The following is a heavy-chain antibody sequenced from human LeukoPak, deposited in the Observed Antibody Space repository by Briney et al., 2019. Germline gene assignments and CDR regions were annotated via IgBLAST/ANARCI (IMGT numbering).Heavy chain of an antibody. J-gene: IGHJ4*02. V-gene: IGHV3-7*01. CDR2: IKQDGSEK. CDR1: GFTFSSYW. D-gene: IGHD3-16*02. Sequence: PGGSLRLSCAASGFTFSSYWMSWVRPAPGKGLEWVANIKQDGSEKYYVDSVKGRFTISRDNAKNSLYLQVNSLRAEDTAVYYCAREYYDYVWGSYRVRALFDYWGQGTLVTVSS. CDR3: AREYYDYVWGSYRVRALFDY.